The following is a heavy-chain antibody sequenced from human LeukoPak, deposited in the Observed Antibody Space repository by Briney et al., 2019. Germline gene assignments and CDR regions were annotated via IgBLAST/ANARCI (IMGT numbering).Heavy chain of an antibody. V-gene: IGHV3-30*18. CDR2: ISYDGSNK. D-gene: IGHD3-9*01. Sequence: GGSLRLSCAASGFTFSSYGMHWVRQAPGKGLEWVAVISYDGSNKYYADSVKGRFTISRDNSKNTLYLQMNSLRAEDTAVYYCAKDQRDDILTGYPYIYWDYWGQGTLVTVSS. CDR1: GFTFSSYG. CDR3: AKDQRDDILTGYPYIYWDY. J-gene: IGHJ4*02.